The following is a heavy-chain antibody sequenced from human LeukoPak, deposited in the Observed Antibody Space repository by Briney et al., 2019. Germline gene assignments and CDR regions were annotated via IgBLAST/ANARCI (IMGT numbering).Heavy chain of an antibody. D-gene: IGHD6-13*01. CDR2: IYLGDFVT. V-gene: IGHV5-51*01. CDR1: GYSFTSFW. CDR3: ARRQQLVGTFDY. Sequence: GDSLKISCQGSGYSFTSFWFGGLGQLPGKGRGWMGIIYLGDFVTRYSPSFQGQVTISADKSISTAYLQWSSLKASDTAMYYCARRQQLVGTFDYWGQGTLVTVSS. J-gene: IGHJ4*02.